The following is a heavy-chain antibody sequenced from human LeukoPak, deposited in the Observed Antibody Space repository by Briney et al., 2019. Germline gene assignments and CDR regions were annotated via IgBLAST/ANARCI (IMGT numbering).Heavy chain of an antibody. CDR2: INPNSGGT. J-gene: IGHJ4*02. Sequence: ASVKVSCKTSGYTFTAHYMHWVRQAPGQGLEWMGWINPNSGGTNYAQKFQGRVTMTRDTSISTAYIELNRLKSDDTAVYYCASTTEFDFWGQGTLVTASS. D-gene: IGHD4-17*01. V-gene: IGHV1-2*02. CDR3: ASTTEFDF. CDR1: GYTFTAHY.